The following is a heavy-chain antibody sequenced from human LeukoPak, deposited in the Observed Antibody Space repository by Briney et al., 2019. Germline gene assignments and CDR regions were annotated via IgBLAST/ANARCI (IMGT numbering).Heavy chain of an antibody. V-gene: IGHV1-18*04. J-gene: IGHJ4*02. CDR2: ISAYNGNT. CDR1: GYTFTGHY. D-gene: IGHD5-18*01. CDR3: ARVSADTAFDY. Sequence: ASVKVSCKTSGYTFTGHYVHWVRRAPGQGLEWMGWISAYNGNTNYAQKLQGRVTMTTDTSTSTAYMELRSLRSDDTAVYYCARVSADTAFDYWGQGTLVTVSS.